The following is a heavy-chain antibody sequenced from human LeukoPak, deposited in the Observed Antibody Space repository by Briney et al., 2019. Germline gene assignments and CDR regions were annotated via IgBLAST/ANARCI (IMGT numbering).Heavy chain of an antibody. CDR1: GFTFNSYE. D-gene: IGHD4-11*01. V-gene: IGHV3-48*03. CDR2: ISSSGSPI. CDR3: ARVYSNYDPAAMDV. Sequence: PGGSLRLSCAASGFTFNSYEMNWVRQAPGKGLEWVSYISSSGSPIYYADSVEGRFTISRDNAKNSLYLQMSSLRAEDTAMYHCARVYSNYDPAAMDVWGQGTTVTVSS. J-gene: IGHJ6*02.